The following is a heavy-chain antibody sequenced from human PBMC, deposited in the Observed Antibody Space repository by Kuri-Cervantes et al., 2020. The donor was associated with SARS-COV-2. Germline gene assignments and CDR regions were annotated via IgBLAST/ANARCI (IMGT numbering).Heavy chain of an antibody. Sequence: GESLKISCAASGFTFSSYAMSWVRQAPGKGLEWVSAISGSGGSTYYADSVKGRFTISGDNSKNTLYLQMNSLRAEDTAVYYCAKDLNYVVPAAISSYYYYYGMDVWGQGTTVTVSS. CDR3: AKDLNYVVPAAISSYYYYYGMDV. CDR1: GFTFSSYA. CDR2: ISGSGGST. D-gene: IGHD2-2*01. J-gene: IGHJ6*02. V-gene: IGHV3-23*01.